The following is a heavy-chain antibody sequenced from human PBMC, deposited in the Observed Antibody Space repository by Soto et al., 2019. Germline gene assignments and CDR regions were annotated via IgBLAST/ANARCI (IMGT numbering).Heavy chain of an antibody. CDR2: IYYSGST. Sequence: TSETLSLTCTVSGGSISSGGYYWSWIRQHPGKGLEWIGYIYYSGSTYYNPSLKSRVTISVDTSKNQFSLKLSSVTAADTAVYYCARVKKELLLDYWGQGTLVTVSS. V-gene: IGHV4-31*03. CDR3: ARVKKELLLDY. J-gene: IGHJ4*02. CDR1: GGSISSGGYY. D-gene: IGHD1-26*01.